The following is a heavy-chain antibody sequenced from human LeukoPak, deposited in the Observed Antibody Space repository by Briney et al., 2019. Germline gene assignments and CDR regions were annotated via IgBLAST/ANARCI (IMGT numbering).Heavy chain of an antibody. CDR3: ARQRSSSWYLEFDY. J-gene: IGHJ4*02. CDR2: IYYSGST. Sequence: PSETLSLTCTVSGGCISSYYWSWIRQPPGKGLERIRYIYYSGSTNYNPSLKSRVTISVDTSKNQFSLKLSSVTAADTAVYYCARQRSSSWYLEFDYWGQGTLVTVSS. CDR1: GGCISSYY. D-gene: IGHD6-13*01. V-gene: IGHV4-59*08.